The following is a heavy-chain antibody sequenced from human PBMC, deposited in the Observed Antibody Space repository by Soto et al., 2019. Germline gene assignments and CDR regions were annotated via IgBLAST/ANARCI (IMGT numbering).Heavy chain of an antibody. D-gene: IGHD2-21*01. CDR1: GDSMTKNYRSWSMTNYYY. CDR2: VESSGRT. J-gene: IGHJ4*02. CDR3: ARGVCGAYFDY. V-gene: IGHV4-61*08. Sequence: PSETLSLTCTVAGDSMTKNYRSWSMTNYYYWSGIRQTPGKGLEWIGYVESSGRTEYKPSLASRVTLSLDSSQNQFSLTLRSVTTADRAFYFCARGVCGAYFDYWGQGIPVTVSS.